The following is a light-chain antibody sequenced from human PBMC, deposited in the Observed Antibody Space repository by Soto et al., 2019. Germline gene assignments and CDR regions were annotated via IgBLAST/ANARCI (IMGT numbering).Light chain of an antibody. CDR1: QTISGW. V-gene: IGKV1-5*03. Sequence: DIPMTQSPSTLSAYVGDRVNITCRASQTISGWLAWYQHKPGKAPKLLIYEASTLEPGVPSRFSGRGSGTEFTLTINSLQPDDFATYYCQQYNNSPIYTFGQGTKLE. CDR3: QQYNNSPIYT. CDR2: EAS. J-gene: IGKJ2*01.